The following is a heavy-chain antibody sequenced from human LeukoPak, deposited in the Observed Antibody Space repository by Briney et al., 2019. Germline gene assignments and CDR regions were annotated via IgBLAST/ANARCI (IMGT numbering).Heavy chain of an antibody. V-gene: IGHV3-21*01. J-gene: IGHJ4*02. Sequence: GGSLRLSCAASGFTFSSYSMNWVRQAPGKGLEWVSSIGSSSTYIYYADSVKGRFTISRDNAKNSLYLQMNSLRAEDTAVYYCAKDSSDRLGRITIFGVVTHPFDYWGQGTLVTVSS. CDR3: AKDSSDRLGRITIFGVVTHPFDY. D-gene: IGHD3-3*01. CDR2: IGSSSTYI. CDR1: GFTFSSYS.